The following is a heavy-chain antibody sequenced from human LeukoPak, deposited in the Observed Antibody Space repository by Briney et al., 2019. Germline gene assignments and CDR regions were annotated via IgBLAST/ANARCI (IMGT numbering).Heavy chain of an antibody. D-gene: IGHD6-13*01. CDR2: IRSRAYGGTT. CDR1: GFTFGDYA. CDR3: TRGIAAPYYYYMDV. J-gene: IGHJ6*03. V-gene: IGHV3-49*03. Sequence: GGSLRLSCAAFGFTFGDYAMSWFRQAPGKGLEWVGFIRSRAYGGTTEYAASVKGRFTISRDDSKSIAYLQMNSLKTEDTAVYYCTRGIAAPYYYYMDVWGKGTTVTVS.